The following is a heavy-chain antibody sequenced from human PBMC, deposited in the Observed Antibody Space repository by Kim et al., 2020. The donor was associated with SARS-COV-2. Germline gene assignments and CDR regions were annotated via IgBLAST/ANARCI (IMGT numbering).Heavy chain of an antibody. D-gene: IGHD4-17*01. V-gene: IGHV4-61*02. J-gene: IGHJ4*02. Sequence: STNYNPSLKSRVTISVDTSKNQFSLKLSSVTAADTAVYYCARGLRRRVDYWGQGTLVTVSS. CDR2: ST. CDR3: ARGLRRRVDY.